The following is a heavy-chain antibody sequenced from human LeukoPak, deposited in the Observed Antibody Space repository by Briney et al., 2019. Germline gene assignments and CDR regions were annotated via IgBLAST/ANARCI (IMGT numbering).Heavy chain of an antibody. CDR2: ISGSGGST. D-gene: IGHD2-2*01. V-gene: IGHV3-23*01. CDR1: GFTFSSYA. CDR3: AKDLEGCSSTSCYDYYCYYGMDV. Sequence: GGPLRLSCAASGFTFSSYAMSWVRQAPGKGLEWVSAISGSGGSTYYADSVKGRFTISRDNSKNTLYLQMNSLRAEDTAVYYCAKDLEGCSSTSCYDYYCYYGMDVWGQGTTVTVSS. J-gene: IGHJ6*02.